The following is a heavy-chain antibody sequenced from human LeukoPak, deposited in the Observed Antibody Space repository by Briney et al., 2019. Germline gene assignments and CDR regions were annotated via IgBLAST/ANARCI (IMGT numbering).Heavy chain of an antibody. CDR2: IYPGDSDT. CDR3: ARHPGYSRRQPTFDY. V-gene: IGHV5-51*01. CDR1: GYSFPSDW. J-gene: IGHJ4*02. D-gene: IGHD6-13*01. Sequence: GESLKISCKGSGYSFPSDWIGWVRQMPGKGLEWMGSIYPGDSDTTYNPSFQGQATISADKSISTAYLQWGSLKASDTATYYCARHPGYSRRQPTFDYWGQGTRVTVSS.